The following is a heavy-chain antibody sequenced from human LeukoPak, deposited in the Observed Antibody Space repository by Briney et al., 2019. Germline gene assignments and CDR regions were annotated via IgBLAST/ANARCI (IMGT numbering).Heavy chain of an antibody. J-gene: IGHJ4*02. CDR1: SGSVSSSSYF. Sequence: SETLSLTCTVSSGSVSSSSYFWGWIRQPPGKGLEWIGSIYYSGSTYYNPSLKSRVTISVDTSKNQLSLKLSSVTAADTAAYYCARIVGYSYGYSDYWGQGTLVTVSS. V-gene: IGHV4-39*01. CDR2: IYYSGST. CDR3: ARIVGYSYGYSDY. D-gene: IGHD5-18*01.